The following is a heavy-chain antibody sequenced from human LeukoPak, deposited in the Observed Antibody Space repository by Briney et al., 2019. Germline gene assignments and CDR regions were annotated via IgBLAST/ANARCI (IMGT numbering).Heavy chain of an antibody. J-gene: IGHJ4*02. CDR2: ISYDGSNE. V-gene: IGHV3-30*18. CDR3: AKDDSSSGGGSDY. Sequence: GGSLRLSCSASGFTFRSFGMHWVRQAPGKGLEWVALISYDGSNEYYADSVKGRFTISRDNSKNTLYLQMNSLRAEDTALYYCAKDDSSSGGGSDYWGQGTLVTVSS. D-gene: IGHD6-13*01. CDR1: GFTFRSFG.